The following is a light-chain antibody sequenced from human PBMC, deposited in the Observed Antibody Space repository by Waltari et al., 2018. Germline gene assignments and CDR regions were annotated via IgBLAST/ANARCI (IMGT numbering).Light chain of an antibody. V-gene: IGLV1-40*01. CDR2: GST. CDR3: QSYDTSLSVV. Sequence: QSVLTQPPSVSGAPGQRVTISCTGSGSNIVAGYDVHWYQQLPRAAPKLLIYGSTSRPLGVPARFFGSTSGTSASLAITGLQAEDEADYYCQSYDTSLSVVFGGGTKLTVL. J-gene: IGLJ3*02. CDR1: GSNIVAGYD.